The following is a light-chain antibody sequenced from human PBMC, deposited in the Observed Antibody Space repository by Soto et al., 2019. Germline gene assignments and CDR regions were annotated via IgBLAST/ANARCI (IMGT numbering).Light chain of an antibody. J-gene: IGKJ1*01. CDR3: QQYNNWPWT. CDR2: DAS. CDR1: QSVRSY. V-gene: IGKV3-11*01. Sequence: EIVLTQSAANLSLSQGARATLSCGASQSVRSYLAWYKTTPGQAPTLLIYDASNRATGIPARLSGSESGTGFTLTISSLELEEFAVDHGQQYNNWPWTFCQATKVDIK.